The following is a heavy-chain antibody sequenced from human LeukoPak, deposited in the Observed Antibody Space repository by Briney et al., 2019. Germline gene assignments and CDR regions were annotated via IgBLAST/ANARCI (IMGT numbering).Heavy chain of an antibody. CDR1: GGSISSYY. V-gene: IGHV4-59*01. J-gene: IGHJ1*01. CDR2: IYYSGST. D-gene: IGHD6-13*01. Sequence: SETLSLTCTVSGGSISSYYWSWIRQPPGKGLEWIGYIYYSGSTNYNPSLKSRVTISVDTSKNQFSLKLSSVTAADTAVYYCARASSGWSAVDFQHWGQGTLVTVSS. CDR3: ARASSGWSAVDFQH.